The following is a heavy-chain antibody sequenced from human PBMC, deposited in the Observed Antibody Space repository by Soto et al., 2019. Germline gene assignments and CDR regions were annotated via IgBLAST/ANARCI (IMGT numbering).Heavy chain of an antibody. CDR3: ARVGTAMGLDY. J-gene: IGHJ4*02. CDR2: IYSGGST. V-gene: IGHV3-53*01. D-gene: IGHD5-18*01. CDR1: GFTVSSNY. Sequence: PGGSLRLSCAASGFTVSSNYMSWVRQAPGKGLEWVSVIYSGGSTYYADSVKGRFTISRDNSKNTLYLQMSSLRAEDTAVYYCARVGTAMGLDYWGQGTLVTVSS.